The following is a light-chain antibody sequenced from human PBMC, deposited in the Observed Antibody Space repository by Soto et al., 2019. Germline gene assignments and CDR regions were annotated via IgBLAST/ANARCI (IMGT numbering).Light chain of an antibody. V-gene: IGKV3-15*01. Sequence: EIVLTQSPATLSVSPGETATLSCRASQSVGSAVAWYQHRPGQAPRLLIVAASIRATGVPGRFSGGGSGPEFTLTISGLQSEDFAVYYCQHYMHWPPLTFGGGTTVDIK. J-gene: IGKJ4*01. CDR2: AAS. CDR1: QSVGSA. CDR3: QHYMHWPPLT.